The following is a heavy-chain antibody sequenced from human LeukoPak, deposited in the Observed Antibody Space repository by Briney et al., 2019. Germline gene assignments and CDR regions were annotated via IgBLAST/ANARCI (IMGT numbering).Heavy chain of an antibody. Sequence: GGSLRLSCATSGFTFSSYWMSWVRRAPGKGLEWVANIKQDGSQIFYVDSVKGRFTISRDNAKNSLYLQMNSLRAEDTAVYYCARSGRGVDSFYFYMDVWGKGTTVTVSS. V-gene: IGHV3-7*02. CDR2: IKQDGSQI. J-gene: IGHJ6*03. D-gene: IGHD3-10*01. CDR1: GFTFSSYW. CDR3: ARSGRGVDSFYFYMDV.